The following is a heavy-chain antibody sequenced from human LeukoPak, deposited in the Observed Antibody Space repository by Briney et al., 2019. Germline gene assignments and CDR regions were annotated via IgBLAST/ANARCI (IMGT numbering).Heavy chain of an antibody. J-gene: IGHJ4*02. CDR1: GFTFSNYW. D-gene: IGHD3-22*01. Sequence: PGGSLRLSCVASGFTFSNYWVSWVRQAPGKGLQWVANINQDGSVKHYVESVKGRFTISRDNAKNSVYLQMSSLRAEDTAVYYCATSDDSSGSDWGQGTLVTVSS. CDR3: ATSDDSSGSD. CDR2: INQDGSVK. V-gene: IGHV3-7*01.